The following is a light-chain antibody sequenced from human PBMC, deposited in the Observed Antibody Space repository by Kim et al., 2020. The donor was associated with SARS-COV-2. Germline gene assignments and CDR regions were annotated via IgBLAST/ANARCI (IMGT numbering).Light chain of an antibody. CDR1: NHRSDY. CDR3: NSRDSSGNHVV. CDR2: GKN. V-gene: IGLV3-19*01. Sequence: ALGQTDKITCKGANHRSDYASWYQQKPGQGPVLVIYGKNNRPSGIPDRFSGSSSGNTASLTITGAQAEDEADYCCNSRDSSGNHVVFGGGTQLTVL. J-gene: IGLJ2*01.